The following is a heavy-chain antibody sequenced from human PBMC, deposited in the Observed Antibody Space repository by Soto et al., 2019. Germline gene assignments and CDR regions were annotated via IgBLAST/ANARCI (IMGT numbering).Heavy chain of an antibody. V-gene: IGHV1-2*02. CDR1: GYTFTAYY. Sequence: ASVKVSCKASGYTFTAYYIHWVRQAPGQGLEWVGWINPNSGDTHYAQTFQGRVTMARDTSVSTAYMELSSLKSDDTAVYYCARPKYGETYFDSWGQGTVVTVSS. CDR3: ARPKYGETYFDS. CDR2: INPNSGDT. D-gene: IGHD2-21*01. J-gene: IGHJ4*02.